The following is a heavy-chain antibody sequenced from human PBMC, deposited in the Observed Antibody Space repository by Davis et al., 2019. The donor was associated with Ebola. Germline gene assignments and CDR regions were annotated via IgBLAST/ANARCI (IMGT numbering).Heavy chain of an antibody. CDR3: ARDPRYYDSSPQGPVDY. CDR1: GFTVSSNY. CDR2: IYSGGST. D-gene: IGHD3-22*01. V-gene: IGHV3-53*01. J-gene: IGHJ4*02. Sequence: GESLKISCAASGFTVSSNYMSWVRQAPGKGLEWVSVIYSGGSTYYADSVKGRFTISRDNSKNTLYLQMNSLRAEDTAVYYCARDPRYYDSSPQGPVDYWGQGTLVTISS.